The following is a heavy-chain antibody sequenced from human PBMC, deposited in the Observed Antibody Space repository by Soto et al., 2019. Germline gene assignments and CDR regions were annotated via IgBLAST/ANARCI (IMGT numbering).Heavy chain of an antibody. CDR2: IYYSGST. V-gene: IGHV4-59*01. Sequence: SETLSLTCTVSGGSISSYYWSWIRQPPGKGLEWIGYIYYSGSTNYNPSLKSRVTISVDTSKNQFSLKLSSVTAADTAVYYCAKTLWFGEPYFDYWGQGTLVTVSS. J-gene: IGHJ4*02. CDR3: AKTLWFGEPYFDY. D-gene: IGHD3-10*01. CDR1: GGSISSYY.